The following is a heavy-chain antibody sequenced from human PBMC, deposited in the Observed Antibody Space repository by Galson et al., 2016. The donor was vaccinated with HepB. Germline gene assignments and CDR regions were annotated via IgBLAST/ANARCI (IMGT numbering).Heavy chain of an antibody. CDR2: INTGSSYT. V-gene: IGHV1-3*04. CDR1: GYTFTTYA. D-gene: IGHD6-13*01. J-gene: IGHJ6*02. Sequence: SVKVSCKASGYTFTTYAIHWVRQAPGQRLEWMGWINTGSSYTKYSQTFQDRVTISRDTSADIVFMDVGSLTSEDTAVYYCARDGNEGAAAGPSGVGYYGRDVWGQGTTVTVSS. CDR3: ARDGNEGAAAGPSGVGYYGRDV.